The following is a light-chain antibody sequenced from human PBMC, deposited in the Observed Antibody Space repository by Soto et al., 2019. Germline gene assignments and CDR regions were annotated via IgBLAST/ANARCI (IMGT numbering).Light chain of an antibody. Sequence: QSVLTRPPSVSEAPRQRVTISCSGSSSNIGRNAVTWYQQLPGKAPKLLIYYDDLLPSGVSDRFSGSKSGTSASLAISGLQSDDEADYYCAAWDDSLNGPVFGGGTKLTVL. CDR2: YDD. CDR1: SSNIGRNA. V-gene: IGLV1-36*01. CDR3: AAWDDSLNGPV. J-gene: IGLJ2*01.